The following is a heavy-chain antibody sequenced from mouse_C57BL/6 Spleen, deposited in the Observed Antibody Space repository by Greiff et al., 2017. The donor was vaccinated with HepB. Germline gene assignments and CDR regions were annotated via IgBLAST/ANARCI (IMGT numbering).Heavy chain of an antibody. CDR2: IYPGDGDT. Sequence: VMLVESGPELVKPGASVKISCKASGYAFSSSWMNWVKQRPGKGLEWIGRIYPGDGDTNYNGKFKGKATLTADKSSSTAYMQLSSLTSEDSAVYFSTRSGGTDYWGQLTTLTVSS. V-gene: IGHV1-82*01. J-gene: IGHJ2*01. D-gene: IGHD3-2*02. CDR1: GYAFSSSW. CDR3: TRSGGTDY.